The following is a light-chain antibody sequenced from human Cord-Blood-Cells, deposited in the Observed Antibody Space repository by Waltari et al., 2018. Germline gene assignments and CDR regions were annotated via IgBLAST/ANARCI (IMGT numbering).Light chain of an antibody. J-gene: IGLJ1*01. Sequence: QSALTQPASVSGSPGQSITISCTGTSSDVGGYNYVSWYQQHPGKAPKRMIYEVSNRPSGVSMRFSGSKSGNTASLTISGLQAEDEADYYCSSYTSSSTLVFGTGTKVTVL. CDR3: SSYTSSSTLV. V-gene: IGLV2-14*01. CDR2: EVS. CDR1: SSDVGGYNY.